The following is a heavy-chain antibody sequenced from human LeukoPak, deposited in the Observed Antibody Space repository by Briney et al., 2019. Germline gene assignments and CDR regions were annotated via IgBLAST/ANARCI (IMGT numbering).Heavy chain of an antibody. CDR1: GLSIGDNS. V-gene: IGHV3-43*01. CDR2: ISWDESTT. D-gene: IGHD2-15*01. CDR3: ARGPNRWWVVSRNWGMDV. J-gene: IGHJ6*02. Sequence: GGSLRLSCAASGLSIGDNSMHWVRQPPGKGLEWVSLISWDESTTYYSDSVKGRFTVSRDSSKNSLHLQMNSLRTEDTALYYCARGPNRWWVVSRNWGMDVWGQGTTVTVSS.